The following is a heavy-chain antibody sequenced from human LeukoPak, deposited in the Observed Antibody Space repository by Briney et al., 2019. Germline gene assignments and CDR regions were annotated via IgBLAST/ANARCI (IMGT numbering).Heavy chain of an antibody. CDR3: ARDFSTYYDSSSFYGDSCFDY. V-gene: IGHV1-18*01. Sequence: ASVKVSCKASGYTFTSYGISWVRQAPGQGLEWMGWISAYNGNTNYAQKLQGRVTMTTDTSTSTAYMELRSLRAEDTAVYYCARDFSTYYDSSSFYGDSCFDYWGQGILVTVSS. D-gene: IGHD3-22*01. CDR1: GYTFTSYG. J-gene: IGHJ4*02. CDR2: ISAYNGNT.